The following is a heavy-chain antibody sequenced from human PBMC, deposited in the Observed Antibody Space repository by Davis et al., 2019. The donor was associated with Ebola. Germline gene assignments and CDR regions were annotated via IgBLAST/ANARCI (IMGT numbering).Heavy chain of an antibody. D-gene: IGHD6-13*01. CDR2: IYYSGST. CDR1: GGSVSSGSYY. J-gene: IGHJ4*02. Sequence: PSETLSLTCTVSGGSVSSGSYYWSWIRQPPGKGLEWIGYIYYSGSTNYNPSLKSRVTISVDTSKNQFSLKLSSVTAADTAVYYCARERSSRGVDYWGQGTLVTVSS. CDR3: ARERSSRGVDY. V-gene: IGHV4-61*01.